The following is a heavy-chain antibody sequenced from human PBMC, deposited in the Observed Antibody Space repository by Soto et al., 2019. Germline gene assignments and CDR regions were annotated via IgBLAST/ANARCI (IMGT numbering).Heavy chain of an antibody. D-gene: IGHD3-16*02. Sequence: GGSLRLSCASSGFTLSMSAVNWVRQAPGKGLEWVSYISDSGDRTYYADSVKGRFTISRDRSKNTVSLQMDSLRAEDTAVYYCAKDRGIIVKAGDAFDVWGQGTEVTVSS. V-gene: IGHV3-23*01. CDR3: AKDRGIIVKAGDAFDV. J-gene: IGHJ3*01. CDR1: GFTLSMSA. CDR2: ISDSGDRT.